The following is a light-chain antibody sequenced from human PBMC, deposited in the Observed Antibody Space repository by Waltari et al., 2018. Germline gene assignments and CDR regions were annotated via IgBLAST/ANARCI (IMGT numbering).Light chain of an antibody. V-gene: IGLV2-8*01. J-gene: IGLJ2*01. CDR3: SSYAGSNNLEV. CDR2: EVS. CDR1: SSDVGGYNY. Sequence: QSALTQPPSASGSPGQSVTISCTGTSSDVGGYNYVSWYQQHPGKAPKLMIYEVSKRPSGVPDRFPGSKSGHTADLTVSGLQAEDEADYYCSSYAGSNNLEVFGGGTKLTVL.